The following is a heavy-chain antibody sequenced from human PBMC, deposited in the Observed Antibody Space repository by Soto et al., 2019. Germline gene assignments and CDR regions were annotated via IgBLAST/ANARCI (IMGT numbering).Heavy chain of an antibody. Sequence: SVKVSCKASGGTFSSYAISWVRQAPGQGLEWMGGIIPIFGTANYAQKFQGRVTITADESTSTAYMELSSLRSEDMAVYYCARDSPHYCSSTSCYSDYWGQGTLVTVSS. CDR1: GGTFSSYA. CDR3: ARDSPHYCSSTSCYSDY. V-gene: IGHV1-69*13. J-gene: IGHJ4*02. D-gene: IGHD2-2*01. CDR2: IIPIFGTA.